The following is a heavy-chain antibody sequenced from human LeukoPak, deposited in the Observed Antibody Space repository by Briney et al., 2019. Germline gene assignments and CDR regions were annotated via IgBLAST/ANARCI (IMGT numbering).Heavy chain of an antibody. J-gene: IGHJ6*03. V-gene: IGHV3-21*01. D-gene: IGHD1-14*01. CDR3: AKDRGTTGLAPPSMDV. Sequence: PGGSLRLSCAASGFTFSSYSMNWVRQAPGKGLEWVSSISSSSSYIYYADSVKGRFTISRDNAKNSLYLQMNSLRAEDTAVYYCAKDRGTTGLAPPSMDVWGKGTTVTISS. CDR2: ISSSSSYI. CDR1: GFTFSSYS.